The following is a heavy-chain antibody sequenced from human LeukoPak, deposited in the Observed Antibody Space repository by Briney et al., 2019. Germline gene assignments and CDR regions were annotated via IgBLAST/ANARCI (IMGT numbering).Heavy chain of an antibody. D-gene: IGHD1-14*01. Sequence: VGSLRLSCAASGFTFSSYAMHWVRQAPGKGLEYVSAISSNGGSTYYANSVKGRFTISRDNSKNTLYLQMGSLRAEDMAVYYCAREMSSGLTEPGAFDIWGQGTMVTVSS. CDR1: GFTFSSYA. CDR3: AREMSSGLTEPGAFDI. V-gene: IGHV3-64*01. CDR2: ISSNGGST. J-gene: IGHJ3*02.